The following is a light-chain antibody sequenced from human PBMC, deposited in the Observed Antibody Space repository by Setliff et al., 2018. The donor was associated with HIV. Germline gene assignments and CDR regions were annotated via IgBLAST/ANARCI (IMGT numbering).Light chain of an antibody. CDR1: SSDIGSYNL. Sequence: QSALTQPASVSGSAGQSITISCTGSSSDIGSYNLVSWYQQFPGKAPKLIIYDVSKRPSGISDHFSGSKSDNTASLTISGLRAEDEGDYFCTSYTSSDTYVFGTGTKVTVL. CDR2: DVS. V-gene: IGLV2-14*02. J-gene: IGLJ1*01. CDR3: TSYTSSDTYV.